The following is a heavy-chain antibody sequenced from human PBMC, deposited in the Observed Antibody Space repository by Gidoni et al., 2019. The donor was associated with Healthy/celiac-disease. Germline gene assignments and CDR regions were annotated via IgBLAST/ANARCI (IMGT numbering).Heavy chain of an antibody. CDR3: ARDPRTALGYCSSTSCYGMDV. D-gene: IGHD2-2*01. V-gene: IGHV3-74*01. Sequence: VQLVESGGGLVQPRGSLRLSCAASGFTFRSYWMHWVRQAPGKGLVWVSRINSDGSSTSYADSVKGRFTISRDNAKNTLYQQMNSLRAEDTAVYYCARDPRTALGYCSSTSCYGMDVWGQGTTVTVSS. CDR2: INSDGSST. J-gene: IGHJ6*02. CDR1: GFTFRSYW.